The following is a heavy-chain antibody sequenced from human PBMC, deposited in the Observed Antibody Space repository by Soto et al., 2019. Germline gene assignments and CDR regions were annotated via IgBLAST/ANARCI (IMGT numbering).Heavy chain of an antibody. V-gene: IGHV3-53*01. D-gene: IGHD6-6*01. Sequence: LRLSCAASGFTVSSNYMSWVRQAPGKGLEWVSVIYSGGSTYYADSVKGRFTISRDNSKNTLYLQMNSLRAEDTAVYYCARIYSSSRRGYYYYGMDVWGQGTTVTVSS. CDR1: GFTVSSNY. CDR3: ARIYSSSRRGYYYYGMDV. CDR2: IYSGGST. J-gene: IGHJ6*02.